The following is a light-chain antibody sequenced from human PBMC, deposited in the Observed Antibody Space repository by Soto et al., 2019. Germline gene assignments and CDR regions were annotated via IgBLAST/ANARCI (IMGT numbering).Light chain of an antibody. J-gene: IGLJ1*01. V-gene: IGLV2-14*01. CDR3: SSYTSSSTLYV. CDR2: DVS. CDR1: SSDVGGYNY. Sequence: QSALTQPASVSGSPGQSITISCTGTSSDVGGYNYVSWYQQHPGKAPKLMIYDVSNRPSGVSNRFSGSKSGNTASLTISGIQAEHEADYYCSSYTSSSTLYVFGTGTKVTVL.